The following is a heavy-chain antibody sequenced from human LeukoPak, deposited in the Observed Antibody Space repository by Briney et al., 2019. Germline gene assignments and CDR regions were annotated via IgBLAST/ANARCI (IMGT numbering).Heavy chain of an antibody. J-gene: IGHJ4*02. D-gene: IGHD6-13*01. V-gene: IGHV4-39*01. Sequence: SETLSLTCTVSGGSISSSSYYWGWIRQPPGKGLEWIGSISYSGSTYYNPSLKSRVTISVDTSKNQFSLKLSSVTAADTAVYYCAGKEQLDKPRPNKFDYWGQGTLVTVSS. CDR1: GGSISSSSYY. CDR3: AGKEQLDKPRPNKFDY. CDR2: ISYSGST.